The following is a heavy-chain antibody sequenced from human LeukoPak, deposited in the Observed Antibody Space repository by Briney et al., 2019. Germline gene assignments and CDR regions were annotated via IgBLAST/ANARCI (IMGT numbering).Heavy chain of an antibody. CDR2: ISSRGTTI. J-gene: IGHJ6*02. CDR1: RFTFSDYY. CDR3: ARDLSKASVGTSHGMDV. D-gene: IGHD6-13*01. V-gene: IGHV3-11*01. Sequence: PGGSLRLSCAASRFTFSDYYMSWIRQAPGKGLEWVSYISSRGTTIYYADSVKGRFTISRDSARNSLYLQMDSLRAEDTAVYYCARDLSKASVGTSHGMDVWGQGTPVTVSS.